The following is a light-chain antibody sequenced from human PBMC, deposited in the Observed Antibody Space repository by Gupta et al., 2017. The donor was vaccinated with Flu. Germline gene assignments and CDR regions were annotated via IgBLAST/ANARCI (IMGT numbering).Light chain of an antibody. CDR1: QSVSSS. CDR2: DAS. Sequence: EIVLTQSPATLSLSPGARASLSYRASQSVSSSLAWYQQKPGQAPRLLIYDASNRATGIPARFSGSGSETDFTLTISSLEPEDFAVYYCQHRSHWPTFGQGTKLEIK. CDR3: QHRSHWPT. V-gene: IGKV3-11*01. J-gene: IGKJ2*01.